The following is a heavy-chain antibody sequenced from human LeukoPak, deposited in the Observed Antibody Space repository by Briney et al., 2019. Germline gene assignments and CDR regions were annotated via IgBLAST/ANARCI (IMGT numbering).Heavy chain of an antibody. CDR3: ARDKEGGVSI. CDR1: GGSISSSSYY. J-gene: IGHJ3*02. D-gene: IGHD1-26*01. Sequence: PSETLSLTCTVSGGSISSSSYYWGWIRQPPGKGLEWIGSIYYSGSTYYNPSLKSRVTISVDTSKNQFSLKLSSVTAAGTAVYYCARDKEGGVSIWGQGTMVTVSS. V-gene: IGHV4-39*02. CDR2: IYYSGST.